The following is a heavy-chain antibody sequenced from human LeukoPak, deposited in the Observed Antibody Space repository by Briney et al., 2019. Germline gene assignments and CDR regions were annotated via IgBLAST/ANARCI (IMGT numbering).Heavy chain of an antibody. CDR3: ARETKGRAFDP. J-gene: IGHJ5*02. CDR2: ISSSSSTI. Sequence: PGGSLRLSCAASGFTFSSYSMNWVRQAPGKGLEWVSYISSSSSTIYYADSVKGRFTISRDNSKNTLFLQMNSLRVEDTALYYCARETKGRAFDPWGQGTLVTVSS. V-gene: IGHV3-48*01. CDR1: GFTFSSYS.